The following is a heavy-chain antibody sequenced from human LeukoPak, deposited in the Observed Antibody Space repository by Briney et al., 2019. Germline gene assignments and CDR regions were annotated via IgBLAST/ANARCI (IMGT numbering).Heavy chain of an antibody. CDR1: GYSISSGYY. J-gene: IGHJ4*02. Sequence: SETLSLTCTVSGYSISSGYYWGWIRQPPGKGLEWIGSIYHSGSTYYNPSLKSRVTISVDTSKNQFSLKLSSVTAADTAVYYCARGRLYDFWSGSRYYFDYWGQGTLVTVSS. CDR3: ARGRLYDFWSGSRYYFDY. CDR2: IYHSGST. V-gene: IGHV4-38-2*02. D-gene: IGHD3-3*01.